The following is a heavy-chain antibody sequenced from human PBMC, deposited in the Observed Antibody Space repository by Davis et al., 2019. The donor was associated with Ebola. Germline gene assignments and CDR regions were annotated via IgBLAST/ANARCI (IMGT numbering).Heavy chain of an antibody. J-gene: IGHJ6*02. CDR3: ARDHGYCSGGSCYSGYYYYGMDV. V-gene: IGHV3-13*01. CDR1: GFTFSSYD. CDR2: IGTAGDT. Sequence: GESLKISCAASGFTFSSYDMHWVRQDTGKGLEWVSAIGTAGDTYYPGSVKGRFTISRENAKNSLYLQMNSLRAEDTAVYYCARDHGYCSGGSCYSGYYYYGMDVWGQGTTVTVSS. D-gene: IGHD2-15*01.